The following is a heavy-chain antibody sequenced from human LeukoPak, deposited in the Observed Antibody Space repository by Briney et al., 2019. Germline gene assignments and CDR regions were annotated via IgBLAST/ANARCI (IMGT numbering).Heavy chain of an antibody. V-gene: IGHV5-51*01. Sequence: VESLKISCKASGYSFTSYWIGWVRQMPGKGLEWMGIIYPGDSDTRYSPSFQGQVTISADKSISTAYLQWSSLKASDTAIYYCARLMTTVVTGFDYWGQGTLVTVSS. D-gene: IGHD4-23*01. CDR2: IYPGDSDT. CDR3: ARLMTTVVTGFDY. J-gene: IGHJ4*02. CDR1: GYSFTSYW.